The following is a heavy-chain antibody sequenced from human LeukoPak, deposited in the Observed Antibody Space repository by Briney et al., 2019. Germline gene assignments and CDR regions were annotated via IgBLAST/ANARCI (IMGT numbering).Heavy chain of an antibody. CDR1: CSSISSGDYY. CDR2: IYYSGST. Sequence: ASETLSLTCTVCCSSISSGDYYWSWIRQPPGKGLEWIGYIYYSGSTYYNPSLKSRVTISVDTSKNQFSLKLSSVTAADTAVYYCAREIGDLAFAIWGQGTMVTVSS. D-gene: IGHD3-16*01. J-gene: IGHJ3*02. CDR3: AREIGDLAFAI. V-gene: IGHV4-30-4*08.